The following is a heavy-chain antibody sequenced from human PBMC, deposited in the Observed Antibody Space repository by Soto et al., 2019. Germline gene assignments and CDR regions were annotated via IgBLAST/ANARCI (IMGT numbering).Heavy chain of an antibody. J-gene: IGHJ4*02. Sequence: SVKVSCKTSGGTFSTYAIYWVRQAPGQGLEWMGAIIPLFGTADYAQKFQGRVTITADESTSTAYMELSSLRSEDTAVHYCARPKGSYSSGYYYFDYWGQGTLVTVSS. CDR1: GGTFSTYA. D-gene: IGHD6-19*01. CDR2: IIPLFGTA. V-gene: IGHV1-69*13. CDR3: ARPKGSYSSGYYYFDY.